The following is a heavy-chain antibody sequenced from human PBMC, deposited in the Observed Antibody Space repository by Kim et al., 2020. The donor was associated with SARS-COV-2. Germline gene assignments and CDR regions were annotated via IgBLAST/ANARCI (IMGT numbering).Heavy chain of an antibody. CDR3: AKDNWSVWELSRARFDP. V-gene: IGHV3-9*01. Sequence: GGSLRLSCAASGFTFGDYAMHWVRQAPGKGLEWVSGISWNSGSIGYADSVKGRFTISRDNAKNSLYLQMNSLRAEDTALYYCAKDNWSVWELSRARFDPWGQGTLVTVSS. J-gene: IGHJ5*02. CDR1: GFTFGDYA. D-gene: IGHD1-26*01. CDR2: ISWNSGSI.